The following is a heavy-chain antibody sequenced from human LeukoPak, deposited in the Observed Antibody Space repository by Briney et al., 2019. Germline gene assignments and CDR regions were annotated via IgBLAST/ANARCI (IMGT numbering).Heavy chain of an antibody. CDR1: GGSFSGYY. Sequence: PSETLSPTCAVYGGSFSGYYWSWIRQPPGKGLEWIGEINHSGSTNYNPSLKSRVTISVDTSKNQFSLKLSSVTAADTAVYYCARGPYDYVWGSYRLYGMDVWGKGTTVTVSS. V-gene: IGHV4-34*01. CDR3: ARGPYDYVWGSYRLYGMDV. D-gene: IGHD3-16*02. CDR2: INHSGST. J-gene: IGHJ6*04.